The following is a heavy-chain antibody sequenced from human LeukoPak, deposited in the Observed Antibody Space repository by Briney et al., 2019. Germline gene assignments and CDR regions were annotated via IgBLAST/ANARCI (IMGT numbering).Heavy chain of an antibody. D-gene: IGHD3-3*01. Sequence: PSETLSLTCAVYGGSFGGYYWSWIRQPPGKGLEWIGGINHSGSTNYNPSRKSRVSILVDTSNNHFSLTLSSVTAADTAVYYCARGEPTNYDFWSGYPGKYYFDYWGEGTLVTVSS. CDR3: ARGEPTNYDFWSGYPGKYYFDY. CDR1: GGSFGGYY. J-gene: IGHJ4*02. V-gene: IGHV4-34*01. CDR2: INHSGST.